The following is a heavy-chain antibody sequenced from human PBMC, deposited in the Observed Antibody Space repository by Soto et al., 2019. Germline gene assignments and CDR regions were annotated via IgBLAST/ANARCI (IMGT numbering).Heavy chain of an antibody. CDR3: ARIGYGSDY. D-gene: IGHD1-1*01. CDR2: IQNTGST. J-gene: IGHJ4*02. Sequence: VSAGILRPDHWRWIRQPPGKGLEWIGYIQNTGSTYYNPSLQSRLIMSVDTSKNQFSLKVSSVTAADTAVYYCARIGYGSDYWGQVCLVTVS. V-gene: IGHV4-59*01. CDR1: AGILRPDH.